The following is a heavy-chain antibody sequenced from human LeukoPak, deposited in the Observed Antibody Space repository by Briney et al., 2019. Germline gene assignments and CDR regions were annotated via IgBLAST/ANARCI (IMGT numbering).Heavy chain of an antibody. Sequence: SETLSLXCTVSGGSVTTYYWSWIRQPPGKGLEWIGYIYYSGTTNYNPSLKSRVTISVDTSKNQFSLKLNSVTAADTAVYYCARWAGILEYWGQGTLVTVSS. CDR3: ARWAGILEY. CDR2: IYYSGTT. CDR1: GGSVTTYY. D-gene: IGHD6-19*01. V-gene: IGHV4-59*02. J-gene: IGHJ4*02.